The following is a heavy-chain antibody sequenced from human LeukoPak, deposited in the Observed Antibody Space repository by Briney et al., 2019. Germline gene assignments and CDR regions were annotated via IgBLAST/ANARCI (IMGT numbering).Heavy chain of an antibody. CDR2: ISAYNGNT. Sequence: ASVKVSCKASGYTFTSYGISWVRQAPGQGLEWMGWISAYNGNTNYAQNLQGRVTMTTDTSTSTAYMGLTSLRSDDTAVYYCARVTLFLEWLGHMDVWGKGTTVTVSS. D-gene: IGHD3-3*01. CDR3: ARVTLFLEWLGHMDV. CDR1: GYTFTSYG. V-gene: IGHV1-18*01. J-gene: IGHJ6*03.